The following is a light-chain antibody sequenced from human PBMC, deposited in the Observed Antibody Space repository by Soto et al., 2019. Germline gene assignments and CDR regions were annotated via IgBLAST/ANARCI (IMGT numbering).Light chain of an antibody. CDR2: GAS. V-gene: IGKV3-15*01. CDR1: QTVNSN. J-gene: IGKJ1*01. CDR3: QQYNNWPRT. Sequence: EIVLTQSPGTLSSSPGERAILSCRASQTVNSNLAWYQQKPGQAPRLLIYGASTRATGIPARFSGSGSGTEFTLTISSLQSEDFAVYYCQQYNNWPRTFGQGTKVDI.